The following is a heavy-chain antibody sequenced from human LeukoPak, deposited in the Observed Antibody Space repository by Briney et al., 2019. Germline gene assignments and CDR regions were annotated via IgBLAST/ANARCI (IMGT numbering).Heavy chain of an antibody. D-gene: IGHD6-13*01. J-gene: IGHJ1*01. CDR1: GFTFSSYA. CDR3: AKEEGSSSWHPEYFQH. CDR2: ISGSGGST. Sequence: GGSLRLSRAASGFTFSSYAMSWVRQAPGKGLEWVSAISGSGGSTYYADSVKGRFTISRDNSKNTLYLQMNSLRAEDTAVYYCAKEEGSSSWHPEYFQHWGQGTLVTVSS. V-gene: IGHV3-23*01.